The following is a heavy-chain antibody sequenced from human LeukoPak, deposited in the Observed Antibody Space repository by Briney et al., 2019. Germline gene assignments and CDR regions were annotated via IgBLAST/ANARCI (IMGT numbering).Heavy chain of an antibody. CDR3: ARNQRRLDY. V-gene: IGHV3-7*01. CDR2: IKQDGSEK. D-gene: IGHD1-14*01. Sequence: RGSLTLSCAASGFTFSNYWMTWVRQPPGKGLELVANIKQDGSEKYYVDSVKGRFTISRGNAKNSLYLQMNSLRAADTAVYYCARNQRRLDYWGQGTLVTVSS. J-gene: IGHJ4*02. CDR1: GFTFSNYW.